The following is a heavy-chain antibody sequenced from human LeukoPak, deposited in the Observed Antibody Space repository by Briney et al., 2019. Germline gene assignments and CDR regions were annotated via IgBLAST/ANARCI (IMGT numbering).Heavy chain of an antibody. Sequence: GASVKVSCKASGYTFTDNYLHWVRQAPGQGLEWMGMIYPRDGSTSYAQNFQGRVTVTRDTSTTTVHMELRGLRSEDTAVYYCARDQEGFDYWGQGTVVTDSS. V-gene: IGHV1-46*01. CDR3: ARDQEGFDY. CDR1: GYTFTDNY. J-gene: IGHJ4*02. CDR2: IYPRDGST.